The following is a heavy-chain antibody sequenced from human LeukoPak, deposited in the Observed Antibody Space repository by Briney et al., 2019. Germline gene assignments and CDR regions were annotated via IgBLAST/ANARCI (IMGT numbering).Heavy chain of an antibody. D-gene: IGHD1-14*01. CDR2: IYTSGST. CDR1: GGSISSGSYY. Sequence: PSETLSLTCTVSGGSISSGSYYWRWIRQPAGKGLEWIGRIYTSGSTNYNPSLKSRVTISVDTSKNQFSLKLSSVTAADTAVYYCARTGAAYYYYYYMDVWGKGTTVTVSS. CDR3: ARTGAAYYYYYYMDV. V-gene: IGHV4-61*02. J-gene: IGHJ6*03.